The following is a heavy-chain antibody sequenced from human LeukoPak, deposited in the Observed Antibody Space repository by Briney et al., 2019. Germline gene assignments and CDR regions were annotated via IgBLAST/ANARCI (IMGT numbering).Heavy chain of an antibody. CDR1: GFTFSSYS. Sequence: TGGSLRLSCAASGFTFSSYSMNWVRQAPGKGLEWVSYISSSSSTIYYADSVKGRFTISRDNAKNTLYLQMNSLRTEDTAVYYCAPNRCGDYTFDYWGQGTLVTVSS. D-gene: IGHD4-17*01. CDR3: APNRCGDYTFDY. CDR2: ISSSSSTI. V-gene: IGHV3-48*01. J-gene: IGHJ4*02.